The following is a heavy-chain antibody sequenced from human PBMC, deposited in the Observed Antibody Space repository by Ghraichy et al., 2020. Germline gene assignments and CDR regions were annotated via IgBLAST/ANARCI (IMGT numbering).Heavy chain of an antibody. CDR1: GFTFNSYY. D-gene: IGHD1-26*01. J-gene: IGHJ4*02. CDR2: ISDNSGYI. V-gene: IGHV3-21*01. Sequence: GESLNISCAASGFTFNSYYMNWVRQAPGKGLEWVSSISDNSGYIYYADSVKGRFTISRDNAKKSLFLQMDSLRAEDTAVYYCARNLVGTTRPFDYWGQGTLVTVSS. CDR3: ARNLVGTTRPFDY.